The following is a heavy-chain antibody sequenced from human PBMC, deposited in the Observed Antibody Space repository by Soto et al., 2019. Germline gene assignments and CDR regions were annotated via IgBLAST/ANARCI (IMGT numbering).Heavy chain of an antibody. V-gene: IGHV3-9*01. Sequence: GGSLRLSCAASGFTFDDYAMHWVRQAPGKGLEWVSGISWNSGSIGYADSVKGRFTISRDNAKNSLYLQMNSLRAEDTALYYCAKDGGGDDYGDYSPGRMADYYYYYGMDVWGQGTTVTVSS. CDR3: AKDGGGDDYGDYSPGRMADYYYYYGMDV. D-gene: IGHD4-17*01. CDR2: ISWNSGSI. CDR1: GFTFDDYA. J-gene: IGHJ6*02.